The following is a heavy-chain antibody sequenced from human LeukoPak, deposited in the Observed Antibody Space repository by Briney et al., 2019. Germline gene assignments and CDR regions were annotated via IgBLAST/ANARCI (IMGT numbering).Heavy chain of an antibody. Sequence: GGSLRLSCAASGFTFSSYGMHWVRQAPGKGLEWVSFIRYDESNKYYADSVRGRFTISRDNSKNTLYLQMNSLTAEDTAVYYCARDSIGGRGAFDIWGQGTMVTVSS. CDR3: ARDSIGGRGAFDI. J-gene: IGHJ3*02. V-gene: IGHV3-30*02. D-gene: IGHD2/OR15-2a*01. CDR1: GFTFSSYG. CDR2: IRYDESNK.